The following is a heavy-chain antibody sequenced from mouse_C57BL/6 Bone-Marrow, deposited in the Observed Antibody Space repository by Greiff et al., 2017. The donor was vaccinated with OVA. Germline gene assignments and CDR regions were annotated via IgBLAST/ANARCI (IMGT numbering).Heavy chain of an antibody. Sequence: VQLQQSGPELVKPGASVKISCKASGYAFSSSWMNWVKQRPGKGLEWIGRIYPGDGGTNYNGKFKGKATLTADKSSSTAYMQLSSLTSEDSAVYFCARSPGARDYWGQGTTLTVSS. D-gene: IGHD3-3*01. CDR1: GYAFSSSW. CDR3: ARSPGARDY. CDR2: IYPGDGGT. V-gene: IGHV1-82*01. J-gene: IGHJ2*01.